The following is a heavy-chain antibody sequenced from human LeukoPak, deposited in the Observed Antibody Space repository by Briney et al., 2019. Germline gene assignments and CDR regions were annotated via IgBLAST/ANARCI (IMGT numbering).Heavy chain of an antibody. Sequence: SETLSLTCTVSGGSISSYYWSWIRQPPGKGLEWIGEINHSGSTNYNPSLKSRVTISVDTSKNQFSLKLSSVTAADTAVYYCARHGGSTSLYYFDYWGQGTLVTVSS. J-gene: IGHJ4*02. CDR3: ARHGGSTSLYYFDY. D-gene: IGHD2-2*01. CDR1: GGSISSYY. V-gene: IGHV4-34*01. CDR2: INHSGST.